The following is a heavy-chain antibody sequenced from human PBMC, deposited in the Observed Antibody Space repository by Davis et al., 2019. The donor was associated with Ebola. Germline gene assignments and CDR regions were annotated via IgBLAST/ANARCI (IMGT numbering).Heavy chain of an antibody. J-gene: IGHJ4*02. CDR1: GGSISVSNYY. D-gene: IGHD3-3*01. CDR2: IYYSGNT. Sequence: MPSETLSLTCTVSGGSISVSNYYWGWIRQPPGKGPEWIGHIYYSGNTYNNLSLKSRVTISVDTSKNQVSLKLDSVTAADTAVYYCASYTLRSSQWVPDTWGQGTQVTVSS. CDR3: ASYTLRSSQWVPDT. V-gene: IGHV4-39*01.